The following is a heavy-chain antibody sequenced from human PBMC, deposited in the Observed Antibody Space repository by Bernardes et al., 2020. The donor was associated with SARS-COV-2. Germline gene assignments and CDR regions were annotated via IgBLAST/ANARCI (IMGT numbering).Heavy chain of an antibody. V-gene: IGHV1-18*01. Sequence: ASVKVSCKASGYTFTSYGISWVRQAPGQGLEWMGWISAYNGNTNYAQKLQGRVTMTTDTSTSTAYMELRSLRSDDTAVYYCARDNNWNYFDYYYYGMDVWGQGTTVTVSS. CDR2: ISAYNGNT. J-gene: IGHJ6*02. CDR3: ARDNNWNYFDYYYYGMDV. CDR1: GYTFTSYG. D-gene: IGHD1-7*01.